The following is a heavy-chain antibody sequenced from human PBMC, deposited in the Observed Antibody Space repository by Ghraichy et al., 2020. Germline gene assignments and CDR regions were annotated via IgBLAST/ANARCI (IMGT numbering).Heavy chain of an antibody. V-gene: IGHV3-7*01. CDR3: ASETVWRFDY. J-gene: IGHJ4*02. CDR1: GFTFSSHY. Sequence: GGSLRLSCAASGFTFSSHYMTWVRQAPGKGLEGVAKIKQDGSEKYYVDSVKDRFTISRDNAKNSLYLQLNGLRGEDTAVYYCASETVWRFDYCGQGTLVTVSS. D-gene: IGHD1-1*01. CDR2: IKQDGSEK.